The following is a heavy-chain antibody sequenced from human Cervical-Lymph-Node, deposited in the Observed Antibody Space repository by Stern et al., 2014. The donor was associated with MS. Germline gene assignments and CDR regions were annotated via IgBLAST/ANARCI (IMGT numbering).Heavy chain of an antibody. CDR1: GYTFTSYG. CDR3: ARGLLGSENAFDI. V-gene: IGHV1-18*01. Sequence: MQLLESRAEVKKPGASAKVSCKASGYTFTSYGISCVRPAPGQVLEWMGWISAYNGNTNYAQKLQGRVTMTTDTSTSTAYMELRSLRSDDTAVYYCARGLLGSENAFDIWGQGTMVTVSS. CDR2: ISAYNGNT. J-gene: IGHJ3*02. D-gene: IGHD2-15*01.